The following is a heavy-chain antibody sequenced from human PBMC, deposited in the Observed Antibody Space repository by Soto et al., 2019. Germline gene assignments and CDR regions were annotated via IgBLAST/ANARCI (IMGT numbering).Heavy chain of an antibody. J-gene: IGHJ4*02. Sequence: EVQILESGGGLVQPGGSLRLSCAASGFTFSSYAMNWVRQAPGQGLEWVAANSASGGSTYYAESVKGRFTLARDNSKNTLDLQMNSRRAEDTAVYHCAKSGNSYGSGSYGHFDYWGQGTLVTVSS. CDR3: AKSGNSYGSGSYGHFDY. D-gene: IGHD3-10*01. V-gene: IGHV3-23*01. CDR2: NSASGGST. CDR1: GFTFSSYA.